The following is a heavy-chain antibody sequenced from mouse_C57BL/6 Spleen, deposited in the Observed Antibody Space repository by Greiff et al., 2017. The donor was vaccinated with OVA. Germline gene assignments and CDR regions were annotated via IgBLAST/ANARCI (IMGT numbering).Heavy chain of an antibody. J-gene: IGHJ2*01. V-gene: IGHV1-59*01. CDR1: GYTFTSYW. Sequence: QVQLQQPGAELVRPGTSVKLSCKASGYTFTSYWMHWVKQRPGQGLEWIGVIDPSDSYTNYNPKFKGKATLTVDTSSSTAYMQLSSLTAEDSAVYYCATNWDVNYWGQGTTLTVSS. CDR2: IDPSDSYT. D-gene: IGHD4-1*01. CDR3: ATNWDVNY.